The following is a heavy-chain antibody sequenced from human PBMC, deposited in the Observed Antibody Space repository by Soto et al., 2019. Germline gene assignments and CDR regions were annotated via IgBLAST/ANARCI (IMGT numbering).Heavy chain of an antibody. V-gene: IGHV4-31*03. Sequence: SETLSLTCTVSGRSVSSGGYYWTWIRQHPGKGLEWIGYIYHIGSPSYNPSLKSRLSMSLDTSKNQFSLNLTSVTAADTAIYYCVRDRALDSSGHWFDSWGQGTRVTVS. J-gene: IGHJ5*01. CDR2: IYHIGSP. CDR1: GRSVSSGGYY. D-gene: IGHD6-19*01. CDR3: VRDRALDSSGHWFDS.